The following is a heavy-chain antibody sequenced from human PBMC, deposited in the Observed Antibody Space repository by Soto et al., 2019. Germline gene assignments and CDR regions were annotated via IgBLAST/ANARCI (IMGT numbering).Heavy chain of an antibody. CDR3: AKDMGAVGASDY. V-gene: IGHV3-23*01. J-gene: IGHJ4*02. CDR2: ISGSGGST. D-gene: IGHD1-26*01. CDR1: GFTFSSYA. Sequence: EVQLLEAGGGLVQPGGSLRLSCAASGFTFSSYAMSWVRQAPGKGLEWVSAISGSGGSTYYADSVKGRFTISRDNSKNTLYLQMNSLRAEDTAVYYCAKDMGAVGASDYWGQGTLVTVSS.